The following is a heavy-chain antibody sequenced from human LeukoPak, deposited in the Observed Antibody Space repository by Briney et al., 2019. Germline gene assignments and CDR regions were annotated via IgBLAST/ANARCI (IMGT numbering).Heavy chain of an antibody. D-gene: IGHD3-9*01. V-gene: IGHV4-34*01. CDR2: INHSGST. J-gene: IGHJ3*02. Sequence: SETLSLTCAVYGGSFSGHYWSWIRQPPGKGLEWMGEINHSGSTNYNPSLKSRVTISVDTSKNQFSLKLSSVTAADTAVYYCARDKGAIFRQPGFTFDIWGQGTMVTVSS. CDR1: GGSFSGHY. CDR3: ARDKGAIFRQPGFTFDI.